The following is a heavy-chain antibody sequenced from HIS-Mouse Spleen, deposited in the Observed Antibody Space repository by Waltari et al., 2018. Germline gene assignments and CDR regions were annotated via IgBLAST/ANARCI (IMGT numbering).Heavy chain of an antibody. CDR2: KKQDGSEK. D-gene: IGHD1-26*01. CDR3: ARVNSKAYNIVGATTFDY. CDR1: GFTFSSYW. V-gene: IGHV3-7*01. J-gene: IGHJ4*02. Sequence: EVQLVESGGGLVQPGGSLRLSCAASGFTFSSYWMSWVRQAPGKGLEWVANKKQDGSEKYYVDSVKGRFNISRDNAKNSLYLQMNSLRAEDTAVYYCARVNSKAYNIVGATTFDYWGQGTLVTVSS.